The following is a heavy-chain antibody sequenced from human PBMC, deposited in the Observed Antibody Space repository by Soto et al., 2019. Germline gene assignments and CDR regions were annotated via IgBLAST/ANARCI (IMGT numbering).Heavy chain of an antibody. D-gene: IGHD2-15*01. CDR3: ATPSGPYCSGGSCYIFDI. J-gene: IGHJ3*02. CDR2: IIPIFGTA. CDR1: GGTFSSYA. Sequence: GASVKVSCKASGGTFSSYAISWVRQAPGQGLEWMGGIIPIFGTANYAQKFQGRVTITADESTSTAYMELSSLRSEDTAVYYCATPSGPYCSGGSCYIFDIWRQGTMVTVSS. V-gene: IGHV1-69*13.